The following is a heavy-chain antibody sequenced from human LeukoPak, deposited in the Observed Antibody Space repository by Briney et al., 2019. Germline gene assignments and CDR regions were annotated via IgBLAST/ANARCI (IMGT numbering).Heavy chain of an antibody. CDR2: ISGSTGRT. V-gene: IGHV3-23*01. CDR1: GFTFSSYG. CDR3: ASTMVRGVITHYYYYMDV. D-gene: IGHD3-10*01. Sequence: GGSLRLSCAASGFTFSSYGVSWVRQAPGKGLEWVSAISGSTGRTYYADSVKGRFTISRDNSKNSLYLQMNSLRAEDTAVYYCASTMVRGVITHYYYYMDVWGKGTTVTISS. J-gene: IGHJ6*03.